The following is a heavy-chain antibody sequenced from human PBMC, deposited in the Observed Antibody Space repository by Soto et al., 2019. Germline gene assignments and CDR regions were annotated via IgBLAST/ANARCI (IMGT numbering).Heavy chain of an antibody. J-gene: IGHJ4*02. Sequence: VLLVESGGGLVQHGGSLRLSCAASGFNVSNNYLSWVRQAPGKGLEWVSVIYSGGTTYYSDSVKGRFTISRDNSKNTLYLQMNSLRAEDTAVYYCAREAREYCSGGSCYSRDYWGQGTLVTVSS. CDR3: AREAREYCSGGSCYSRDY. D-gene: IGHD2-15*01. CDR1: GFNVSNNY. V-gene: IGHV3-66*01. CDR2: IYSGGTT.